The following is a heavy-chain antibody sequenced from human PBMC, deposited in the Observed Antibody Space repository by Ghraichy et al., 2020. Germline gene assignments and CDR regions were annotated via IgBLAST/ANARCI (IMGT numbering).Heavy chain of an antibody. CDR1: GFTFSDYY. J-gene: IGHJ4*02. Sequence: LSLTCAASGFTFSDYYMGWIRQAPGKGLEWVSYISSSGSTIYYADSVKGRFTISRDNAKNSLYLQMNSLRAEDTAVYFCARDKTIVGAHFDYWGQGALVTVSS. CDR3: ARDKTIVGAHFDY. D-gene: IGHD1-26*01. CDR2: ISSSGSTI. V-gene: IGHV3-11*01.